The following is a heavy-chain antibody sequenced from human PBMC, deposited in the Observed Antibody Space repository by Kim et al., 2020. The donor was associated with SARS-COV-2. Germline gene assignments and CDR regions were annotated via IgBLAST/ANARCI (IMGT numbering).Heavy chain of an antibody. Sequence: GGSLRLSCAASGFTFSSYAMHWVRQAPGKGREWVAVISYDGSNKYYADSVKGRFTISRDNSKNTLYLQMNSLRAEDTAVYYCARGFKGGYNWFDPWGQGTLVTVSS. V-gene: IGHV3-30*04. CDR1: GFTFSSYA. CDR2: ISYDGSNK. CDR3: ARGFKGGYNWFDP. D-gene: IGHD3-16*01. J-gene: IGHJ5*02.